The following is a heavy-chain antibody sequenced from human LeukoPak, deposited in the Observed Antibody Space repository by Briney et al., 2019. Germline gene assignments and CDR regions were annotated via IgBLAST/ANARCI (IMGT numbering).Heavy chain of an antibody. Sequence: GRSLRLSCAASGFTFSSYGMHWVRQAPGKGLEWVAVISYDGSNKYYADSVKGRFTISRDNSKNTLYLQMNSLRADDTAVYYCATIVSDSSGWYHFDHWGQGALVTASS. V-gene: IGHV3-30*03. CDR2: ISYDGSNK. J-gene: IGHJ4*02. CDR1: GFTFSSYG. CDR3: ATIVSDSSGWYHFDH. D-gene: IGHD6-19*01.